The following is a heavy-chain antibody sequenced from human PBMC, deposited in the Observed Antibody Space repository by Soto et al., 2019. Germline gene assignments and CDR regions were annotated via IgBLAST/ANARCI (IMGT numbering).Heavy chain of an antibody. CDR2: IIPIFGTA. CDR1: GGTFSSYA. J-gene: IGHJ3*02. CDR3: ARVSRGLLGAFAI. D-gene: IGHD3-10*01. V-gene: IGHV1-69*01. Sequence: QVQLVQSGAEVEQPGSSVKVSCKASGGTFSSYAISWVRQAPGQGLEWMGGIIPIFGTANYAQKLQGRVTITADESTSTGYMELSSLRSENTAVYYCARVSRGLLGAFAIWGQGTIVTVSS.